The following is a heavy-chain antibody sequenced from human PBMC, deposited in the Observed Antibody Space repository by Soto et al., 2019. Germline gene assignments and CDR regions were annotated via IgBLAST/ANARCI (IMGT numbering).Heavy chain of an antibody. CDR1: GYTFTSYG. D-gene: IGHD5-12*01. V-gene: IGHV1-18*04. CDR3: ARDFVDIVPTILAYFVY. J-gene: IGHJ4*02. CDR2: ISAYNGNT. Sequence: GASVKVFCKASGYTFTSYGISWVRQAPGQGLEWMGWISAYNGNTNYAQKLQGRVTMTTDTSTSTAYMELRSLRSDDTAVYYCARDFVDIVPTILAYFVYWGQGTLVTVSS.